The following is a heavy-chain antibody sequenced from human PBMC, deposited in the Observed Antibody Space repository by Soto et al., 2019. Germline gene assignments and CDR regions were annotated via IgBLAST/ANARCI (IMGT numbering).Heavy chain of an antibody. V-gene: IGHV3-43*01. CDR1: GLTFDDYT. CDR3: AKAPSYDSGGPDY. CDR2: ISWDGGST. D-gene: IGHD3-22*01. Sequence: PAGSLRLSCAASGLTFDDYTMHWVRQAPGKGLEWVSLISWDGGSTYYADSVKGRFTISRDNSKNSLYLQMNSLRTEDTALYYCAKAPSYDSGGPDYWGQGTLVTVSS. J-gene: IGHJ4*02.